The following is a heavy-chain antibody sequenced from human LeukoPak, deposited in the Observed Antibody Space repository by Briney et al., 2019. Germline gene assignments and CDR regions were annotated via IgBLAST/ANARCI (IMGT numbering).Heavy chain of an antibody. CDR2: ISSSSSTI. D-gene: IGHD4-17*01. V-gene: IGHV3-48*01. Sequence: GGSLRLSCAASGFTFSSYSMSWVRQAPGKGLEWVSYISSSSSTIYYADSVKGRFTISRDNAKNSLYLQMNSLRAEDTAVYCCARDQTVTSSLVFDYWGQGTLVTVSS. CDR1: GFTFSSYS. J-gene: IGHJ4*02. CDR3: ARDQTVTSSLVFDY.